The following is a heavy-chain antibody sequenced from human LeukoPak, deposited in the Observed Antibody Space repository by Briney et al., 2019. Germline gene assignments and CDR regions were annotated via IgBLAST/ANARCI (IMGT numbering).Heavy chain of an antibody. CDR3: ARVEYCSSTSCYPVDY. V-gene: IGHV4-34*01. CDR2: INHSGST. Sequence: SETLSLTCAVYGGSFSGYYWSWIRQPPGKGLEWIGEINHSGSTNYNPSLKSRVTISVDTSKNQFSLKLSSVTAADTAVYYCARVEYCSSTSCYPVDYWGQGTLVTVSS. J-gene: IGHJ4*02. CDR1: GGSFSGYY. D-gene: IGHD2-2*01.